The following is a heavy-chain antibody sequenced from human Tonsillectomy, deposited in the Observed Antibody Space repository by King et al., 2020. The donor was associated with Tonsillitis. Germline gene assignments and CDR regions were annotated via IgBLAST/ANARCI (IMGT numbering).Heavy chain of an antibody. J-gene: IGHJ4*02. D-gene: IGHD3-22*01. CDR1: GFTFSSYA. Sequence: VQLVESGGGLVQPGGSLRLSCAASGFTFSSYAMSWVRQAPGKGLEWVSAIRGSGGSTYYADSVKGRFTISRDNSKNTLYLQMNSLRAEDTAVYYCAKDAAGTMIVEAGFDYWGQGTLVTVSS. CDR3: AKDAAGTMIVEAGFDY. V-gene: IGHV3-23*04. CDR2: IRGSGGST.